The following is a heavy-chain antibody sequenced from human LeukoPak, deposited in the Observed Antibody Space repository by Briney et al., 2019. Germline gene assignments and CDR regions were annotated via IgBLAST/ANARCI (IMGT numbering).Heavy chain of an antibody. CDR3: ARYGSGTYPRFDY. J-gene: IGHJ4*02. D-gene: IGHD3-10*01. CDR1: GGSISGYY. Sequence: SETLSLTCTVSGGSISGYYWSWLRQPPGKGLEWIGYSYYSGSINYNPSLQSRVTISVDTSKNQFSLNQSSVTAADTAVYYCARYGSGTYPRFDYWGRGTLVTVSS. V-gene: IGHV4-59*08. CDR2: SYYSGSI.